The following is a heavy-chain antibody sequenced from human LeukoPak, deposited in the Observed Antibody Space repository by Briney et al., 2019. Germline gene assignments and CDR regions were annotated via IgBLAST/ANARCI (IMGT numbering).Heavy chain of an antibody. Sequence: GESLQISCKNSGYSFTTYWIGWVRQMPGKGLEWMGIIYPGDSDTRYSPSFQGQVTISADKSISTAYLQWSSLKASDTAMYYCARHKEVNYYSYYMDVWGKGTTVTISS. V-gene: IGHV5-51*01. CDR3: ARHKEVNYYSYYMDV. CDR1: GYSFTTYW. CDR2: IYPGDSDT. D-gene: IGHD4-23*01. J-gene: IGHJ6*03.